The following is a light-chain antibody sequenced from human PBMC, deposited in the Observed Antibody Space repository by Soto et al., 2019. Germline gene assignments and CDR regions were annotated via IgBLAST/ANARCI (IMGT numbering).Light chain of an antibody. Sequence: EIVMTQSPGTLSVSPGERATLSCRASQSVSSKLAWYQQKPGQAPRLLIYDASTRATGVPARFSGSGSGTEFTLTISSLQSEDFAVYYCQQYNNWPPYTFGQGTKLEIK. CDR1: QSVSSK. CDR2: DAS. V-gene: IGKV3-15*01. CDR3: QQYNNWPPYT. J-gene: IGKJ2*01.